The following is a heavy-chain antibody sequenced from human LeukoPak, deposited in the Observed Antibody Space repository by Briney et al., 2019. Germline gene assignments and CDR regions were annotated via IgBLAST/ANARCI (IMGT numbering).Heavy chain of an antibody. Sequence: NPGGSLRLSCAASGFTFSDYYMTWIRRALGKGLEWVSYISSSSGFTKYADSVRGRFTISRDNAKNSLYLQMNTLSVDDTAVYYCARGSPPGDWGQGTLVTVSS. CDR3: ARGSPPGD. CDR2: ISSSSGFT. CDR1: GFTFSDYY. J-gene: IGHJ4*02. D-gene: IGHD3-16*01. V-gene: IGHV3-11*05.